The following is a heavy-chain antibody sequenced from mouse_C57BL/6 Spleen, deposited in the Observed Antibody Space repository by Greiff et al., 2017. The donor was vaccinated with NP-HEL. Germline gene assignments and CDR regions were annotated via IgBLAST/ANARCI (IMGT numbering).Heavy chain of an antibody. J-gene: IGHJ3*01. Sequence: EVQLQQSGPELVKPGASVKIPCKASGYTFTDYNMDWVKQSHGKSLEWIGDINPNNGGTIYNQKFKGKATLTVDKSSNTAYMELRSLTSEDTAVYYCAQASRGGYYLFAYWGQGTLVTVSA. CDR1: GYTFTDYN. CDR3: AQASRGGYYLFAY. D-gene: IGHD2-3*01. V-gene: IGHV1-18*01. CDR2: INPNNGGT.